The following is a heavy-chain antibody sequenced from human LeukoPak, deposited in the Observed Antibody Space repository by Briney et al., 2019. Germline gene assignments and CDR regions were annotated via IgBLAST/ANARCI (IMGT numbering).Heavy chain of an antibody. V-gene: IGHV3-48*04. J-gene: IGHJ4*02. Sequence: GGSLRLSCAASGFTFSSYGMHWVRQAPGKGLEWVSYISSSGSTIYYADSVKGRFTISRDNAKNSLYLQMNSLRAEDTAVYYCAKDREVLRLGELSSLDFDYWGQGTLVTVSS. D-gene: IGHD3-16*02. CDR3: AKDREVLRLGELSSLDFDY. CDR1: GFTFSSYG. CDR2: ISSSGSTI.